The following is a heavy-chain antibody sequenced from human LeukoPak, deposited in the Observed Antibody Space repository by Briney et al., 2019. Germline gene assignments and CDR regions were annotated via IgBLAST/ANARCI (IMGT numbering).Heavy chain of an antibody. V-gene: IGHV4-39*02. CDR3: AAAPILRGEGGEHYKYGMDV. J-gene: IGHJ6*02. CDR2: IYYSGTT. CDR1: GGSVSSTYYY. D-gene: IGHD2-2*02. Sequence: PSETLSLTCTVSGGSVSSTYYYWDWIRQPPGRRLEWIGSIYYSGTTYYNPSLKSRVTISVDTSKNHFSLIVTSLTAADTAVYYCAAAPILRGEGGEHYKYGMDVWGQGTTVIVSS.